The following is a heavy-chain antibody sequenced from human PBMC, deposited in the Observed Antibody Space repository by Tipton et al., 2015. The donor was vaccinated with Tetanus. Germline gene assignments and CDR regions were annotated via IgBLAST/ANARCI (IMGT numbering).Heavy chain of an antibody. CDR1: GFTFIAYY. J-gene: IGHJ6*02. D-gene: IGHD3-22*01. Sequence: QLVQSGAEAKKPGASVRVSCKASGFTFIAYYVYWVRQAPGQGLEWMGWINPNGGGTSYAQKFRGRVTMTRDTSISTAYMELSSLRSDDTAVYYCARDRGDYIYYGMDVWGQGTTVTVSS. CDR2: INPNGGGT. V-gene: IGHV1-2*02. CDR3: ARDRGDYIYYGMDV.